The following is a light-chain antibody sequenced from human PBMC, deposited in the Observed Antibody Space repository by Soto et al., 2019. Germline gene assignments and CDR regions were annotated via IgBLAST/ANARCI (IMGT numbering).Light chain of an antibody. Sequence: DIQMTQSPSSLSASIGDRVTITCRASRGINTYVNWYQQKPGKAPKRLIFSASNLQGGVPSRFSGTGSETDFTFTISSLLPADFETYYCQQTYTTPRTFGQGTKLDI. V-gene: IGKV1-39*01. J-gene: IGKJ1*01. CDR1: RGINTY. CDR2: SAS. CDR3: QQTYTTPRT.